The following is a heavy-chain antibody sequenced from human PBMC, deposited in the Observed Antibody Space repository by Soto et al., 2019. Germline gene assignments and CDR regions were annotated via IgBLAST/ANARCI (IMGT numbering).Heavy chain of an antibody. Sequence: DVQLVESGGGLVQPGGSLRLSCAASGFTFSSYWMHWVRQVPGKGLVWVSRINGDVSSTRYADSVKGRFTISRDNAQNTMYLPMNGLRAEDTAVYYCGRLRSTTLGGGDAFAIWGQGTMVPVSS. CDR1: GFTFSSYW. D-gene: IGHD4-17*01. V-gene: IGHV3-74*01. CDR3: GRLRSTTLGGGDAFAI. J-gene: IGHJ3*02. CDR2: INGDVSST.